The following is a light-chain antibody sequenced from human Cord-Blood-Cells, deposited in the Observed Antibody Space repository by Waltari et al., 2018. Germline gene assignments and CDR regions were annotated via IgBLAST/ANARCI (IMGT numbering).Light chain of an antibody. Sequence: QSALTQPRSVSGSPGQSVTIPCTGTSSDVGGYNYVPWYQQHPGKAPKLMIYDVSKRPSGVPDRFSGSKSGNTASLTISGLRAEDEADYYCCSYAGSTWVFGGGTKLTVL. V-gene: IGLV2-11*01. CDR1: SSDVGGYNY. CDR2: DVS. J-gene: IGLJ2*01. CDR3: CSYAGSTWV.